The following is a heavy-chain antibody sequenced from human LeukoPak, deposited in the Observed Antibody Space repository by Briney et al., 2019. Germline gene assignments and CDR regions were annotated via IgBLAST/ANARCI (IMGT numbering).Heavy chain of an antibody. J-gene: IGHJ4*02. CDR3: ARGTSGWYYYFDY. CDR2: INPNSGGT. CDR1: GDTFNGYY. D-gene: IGHD6-19*01. V-gene: IGHV1-2*02. Sequence: ASVKVSCKASGDTFNGYYMHWVRQAPGQGLEWMGWINPNSGGTNYAQKFQGRVAMTRDTSITTGYMELSRLRSDDTAVYYCARGTSGWYYYFDYWAQGVLVTVSS.